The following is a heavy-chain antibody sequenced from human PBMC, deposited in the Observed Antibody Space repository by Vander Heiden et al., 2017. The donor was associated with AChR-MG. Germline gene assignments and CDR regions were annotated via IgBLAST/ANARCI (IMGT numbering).Heavy chain of an antibody. Sequence: QVQLQESGPGLVKPSETLSLTCTVSGGSISSYHWSWIRQRPGKVLDWIEYIYYSGSTNYNPSLKSRVTISVDTSKNQFSLKLSSVTAADTAVYYCARAVRSWGLDYWGQGTLVTVSS. D-gene: IGHD1-26*01. J-gene: IGHJ4*02. V-gene: IGHV4-59*01. CDR1: GGSISSYH. CDR3: ARAVRSWGLDY. CDR2: IYYSGST.